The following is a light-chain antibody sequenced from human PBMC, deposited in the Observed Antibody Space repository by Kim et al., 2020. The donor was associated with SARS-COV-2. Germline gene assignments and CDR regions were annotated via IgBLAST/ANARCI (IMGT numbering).Light chain of an antibody. CDR2: AES. CDR3: QQSYSNPIT. J-gene: IGKJ5*01. CDR1: QSISSY. V-gene: IGKV1-39*01. Sequence: ASVGDRVTITCRASQSISSYLNWYQQKPGKAPKLLIYAESSLQSGVPSRFSGSGSGTDFTLTISSLQPEDFATYYCQQSYSNPITFGQGTRLEIK.